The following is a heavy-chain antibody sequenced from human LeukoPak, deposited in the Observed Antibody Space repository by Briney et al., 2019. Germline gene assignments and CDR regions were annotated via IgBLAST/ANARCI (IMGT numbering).Heavy chain of an antibody. D-gene: IGHD4-17*01. J-gene: IGHJ5*02. CDR1: GYTFTGYY. CDR2: INPNSGGT. V-gene: IGHV1-2*02. CDR3: ARTKRGYDYGDYRFDP. Sequence: ASVKVSCKASGYTFTGYYMHWVRQAPGQGLEWMGWINPNSGGTNYAQKFQGRVTMTRDTPISTAYMELSRLRSDDTAVYYCARTKRGYDYGDYRFDPWGQGTLVTVSS.